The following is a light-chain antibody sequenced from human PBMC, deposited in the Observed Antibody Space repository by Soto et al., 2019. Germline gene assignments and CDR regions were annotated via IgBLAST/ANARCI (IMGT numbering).Light chain of an antibody. CDR2: EVS. CDR3: SSFAGINNLL. J-gene: IGLJ2*01. CDR1: SSDVGAYDY. Sequence: QSALTQPPSASGSPGQSVTISCTGTSSDVGAYDYVSWYQQHPGKAPKLMIYEVSQRPSGVPDRFSGSKSGNTASLTISGLQAEDEGDYYCSSFAGINNLLFGGGTKVTV. V-gene: IGLV2-8*01.